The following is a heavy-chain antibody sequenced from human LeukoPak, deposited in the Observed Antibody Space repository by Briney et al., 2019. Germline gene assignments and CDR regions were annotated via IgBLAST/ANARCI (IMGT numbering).Heavy chain of an antibody. Sequence: ASVKVSCKASGYTFSNYYIHWVRDAPGQGLEWMGLINPSGGSTSYAQRFQGRVTMTRDTSTSTVYMEVNSLRAGDTAIYYCATEGNMVGATSRYFDYWGQGTLVTVSS. D-gene: IGHD1-26*01. V-gene: IGHV1-46*03. CDR3: ATEGNMVGATSRYFDY. CDR2: INPSGGST. J-gene: IGHJ4*02. CDR1: GYTFSNYY.